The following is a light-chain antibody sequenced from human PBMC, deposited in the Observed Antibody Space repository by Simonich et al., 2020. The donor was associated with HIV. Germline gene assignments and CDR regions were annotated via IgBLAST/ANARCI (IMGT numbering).Light chain of an antibody. Sequence: DIQMTQSPSSLSASVGDRVTVSCRASQSISSYLNWYQQKPGKAPKLLIYAASSLQRGVPSRFSGSASGTDFTLTISSLQPEDFATYYCQQYNSYSYTFGQGTKLEIK. CDR1: QSISSY. V-gene: IGKV1-39*01. J-gene: IGKJ2*01. CDR3: QQYNSYSYT. CDR2: AAS.